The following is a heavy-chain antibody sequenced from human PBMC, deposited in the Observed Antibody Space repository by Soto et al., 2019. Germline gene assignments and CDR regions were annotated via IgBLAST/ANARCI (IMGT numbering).Heavy chain of an antibody. J-gene: IGHJ5*02. Sequence: SETLSLTCAVYGGSFSGYYWSWIRQPPGKGLEWIGEINHSGSTNYNPSLKSRVTISVDTSKNQFSLKLSSVTAADTAVYYCARGRKVLRYFDWPKGWFDPWGQGTLVT. V-gene: IGHV4-34*01. CDR2: INHSGST. CDR1: GGSFSGYY. D-gene: IGHD3-9*01. CDR3: ARGRKVLRYFDWPKGWFDP.